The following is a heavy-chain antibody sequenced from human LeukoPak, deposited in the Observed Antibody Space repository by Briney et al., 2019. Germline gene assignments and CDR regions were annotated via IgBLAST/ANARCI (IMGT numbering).Heavy chain of an antibody. CDR3: ASGYYDSSGSPDAFDI. Sequence: SETLSLTCAVSGGSISSSNWWSWVRQPPGKGLEWIGEIYHSGSTNYNPSLKSRVTISVDKSKNQFSLKLSSVTAADTAVYYCASGYYDSSGSPDAFDIWGQGTMVTVSS. V-gene: IGHV4-4*02. CDR1: GGSISSSNW. CDR2: IYHSGST. J-gene: IGHJ3*02. D-gene: IGHD3-22*01.